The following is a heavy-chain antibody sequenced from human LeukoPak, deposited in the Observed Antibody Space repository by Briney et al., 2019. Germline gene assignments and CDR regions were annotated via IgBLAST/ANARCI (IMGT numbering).Heavy chain of an antibody. Sequence: SVKVSCKASGGTFNTYAISWVRQAPGQGLEWMGGINPIFGTANYAQRFQGRVTITADKSTSTAYMELSSLKSEDTAVYYCARDRRYGSRSYSRGLGLYYYYYYMDVWGKGTTVTVSS. D-gene: IGHD3-10*01. J-gene: IGHJ6*03. CDR1: GGTFNTYA. CDR2: INPIFGTA. CDR3: ARDRRYGSRSYSRGLGLYYYYYYMDV. V-gene: IGHV1-69*06.